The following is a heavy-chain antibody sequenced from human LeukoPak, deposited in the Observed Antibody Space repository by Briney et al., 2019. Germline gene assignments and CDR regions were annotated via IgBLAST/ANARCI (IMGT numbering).Heavy chain of an antibody. Sequence: ASVKVSCKASGYTFTSYDINWVRQATGQGLEWMGWISAYNGNTNYAQKLQGRVTMTTDTSTSTAYMELRSLRSDDTAVYYCATHGGIVGATGSGYFDYWGQGTLVTVSS. V-gene: IGHV1-18*01. CDR3: ATHGGIVGATGSGYFDY. CDR2: ISAYNGNT. D-gene: IGHD1-26*01. CDR1: GYTFTSYD. J-gene: IGHJ4*02.